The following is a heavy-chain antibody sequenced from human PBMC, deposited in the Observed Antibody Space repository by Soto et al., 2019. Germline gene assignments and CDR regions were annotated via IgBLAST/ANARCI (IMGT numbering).Heavy chain of an antibody. CDR1: GFTFSSYA. J-gene: IGHJ4*02. V-gene: IGHV3-30-3*01. CDR3: ARGIAVAGPPCDY. Sequence: QVQLVESGGGVVQPGRSLRLSCAASGFTFSSYAMHWVRQAPGKGLEWVAVISYDGSNKYYADSVKGRFTISRDNSKNTLYLQMNSLRAEDTAVYYCARGIAVAGPPCDYWGKGTLVTVSS. D-gene: IGHD6-19*01. CDR2: ISYDGSNK.